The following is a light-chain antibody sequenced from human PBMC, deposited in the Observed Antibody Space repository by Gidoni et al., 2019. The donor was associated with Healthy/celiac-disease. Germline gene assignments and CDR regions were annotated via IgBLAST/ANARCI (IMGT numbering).Light chain of an antibody. CDR1: QSVSSY. CDR3: QQRSNWPT. Sequence: DIVLTQFPATLSSSPGESATHACRASQSVSSYLAWYQQKPGQAPRLLIYDSSNRATGIPARFGGSGSGTDFMHTISSLDPEDFAVYYCQQRSNWPTFGRGTKVEIK. J-gene: IGKJ1*01. CDR2: DSS. V-gene: IGKV3-11*01.